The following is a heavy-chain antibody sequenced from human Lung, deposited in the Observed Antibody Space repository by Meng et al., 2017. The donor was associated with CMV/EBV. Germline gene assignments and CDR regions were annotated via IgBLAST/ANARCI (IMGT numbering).Heavy chain of an antibody. CDR3: AKGLGTTGWYSPLDS. CDR1: GFTFNKYA. J-gene: IGHJ4*02. D-gene: IGHD6-19*01. V-gene: IGHV3-23*01. Sequence: GGSXRLSCAASGFTFNKYAMTWVRQAPGKGLEWVSIISAVIDNTYYADSVKGRFTLSRDNSMNTLYLQMHSLRAEDTAIYFCAKGLGTTGWYSPLDSWGRGTLVTVFS. CDR2: ISAVIDNT.